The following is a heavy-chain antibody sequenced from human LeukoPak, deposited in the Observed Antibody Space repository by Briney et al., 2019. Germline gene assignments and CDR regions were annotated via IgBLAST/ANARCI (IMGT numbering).Heavy chain of an antibody. Sequence: GGSLRLSCAASGFTFSSYGMHWVRQAPGKGLEWVAVIWYDGSNKYYADSVKGRFTISRDNSKNTLDLQMNSLRAKDTAVYYCARDRSYDFWSGYSTPDYWGQGTLVTVSS. CDR1: GFTFSSYG. D-gene: IGHD3-3*01. V-gene: IGHV3-33*08. J-gene: IGHJ4*02. CDR2: IWYDGSNK. CDR3: ARDRSYDFWSGYSTPDY.